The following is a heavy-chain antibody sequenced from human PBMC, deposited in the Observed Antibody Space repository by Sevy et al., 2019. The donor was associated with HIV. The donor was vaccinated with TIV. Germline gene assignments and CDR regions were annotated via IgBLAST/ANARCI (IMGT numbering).Heavy chain of an antibody. CDR3: AKDDLGSIDY. Sequence: GGSLRLSCAASGFIFSTSPMHWVRQAPGKGVEWVAILSYDDSDENYADSVKGRFTISRDNSKNTLYLQMNSLRTEDTGVYYCAKDDLGSIDYWGQGTLVTVSS. J-gene: IGHJ4*02. CDR1: GFIFSTSP. V-gene: IGHV3-30-3*02. D-gene: IGHD3-10*01. CDR2: LSYDDSDE.